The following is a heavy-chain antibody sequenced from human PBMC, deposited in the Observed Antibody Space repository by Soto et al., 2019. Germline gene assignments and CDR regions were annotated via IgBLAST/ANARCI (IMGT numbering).Heavy chain of an antibody. V-gene: IGHV3-23*01. CDR1: GFTFSSYA. CDR2: ISGSGGST. CDR3: AKAWHYYGSGSPELPYYFDY. J-gene: IGHJ4*02. Sequence: GGSLRLSCAASGFTFSSYAMSWVRQAPGKGLEWVSAISGSGGSTYYADSVKGRFTISRDNSKNTLYLQMNSLRAEDTAVYYCAKAWHYYGSGSPELPYYFDYWGQGTLVTVSS. D-gene: IGHD3-10*01.